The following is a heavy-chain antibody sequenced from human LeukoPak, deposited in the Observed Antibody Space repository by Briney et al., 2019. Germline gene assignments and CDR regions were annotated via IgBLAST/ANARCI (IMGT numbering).Heavy chain of an antibody. V-gene: IGHV3-73*01. Sequence: GGSLRLSCAASGFTFSGSAMHWVRQASGKGLEWVGRIRSKANSYATAYAASVKGRFTISRDDSKNTAYLQMNSLKTEDTAVYYCTRIAVAVLSIDYWGQGTLVTVSS. CDR3: TRIAVAVLSIDY. D-gene: IGHD6-19*01. CDR2: IRSKANSYAT. CDR1: GFTFSGSA. J-gene: IGHJ4*02.